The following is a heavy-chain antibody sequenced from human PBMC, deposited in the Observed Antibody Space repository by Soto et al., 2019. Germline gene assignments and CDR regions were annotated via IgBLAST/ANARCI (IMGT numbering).Heavy chain of an antibody. D-gene: IGHD3-22*01. CDR1: GGSISSSSYY. V-gene: IGHV4-39*01. CDR2: IYYSGST. CDR3: ASGVDSSGYYYRPSDY. Sequence: QLQLQESGPGLVKPSETLSLTCTVSGGSISSSSYYWGWIRQPPGKGLEWIGSIYYSGSTYYNPSLKTPATISVATSKNQFSLKLSSVTAADTAVYYCASGVDSSGYYYRPSDYWGQGTLVTVSS. J-gene: IGHJ4*02.